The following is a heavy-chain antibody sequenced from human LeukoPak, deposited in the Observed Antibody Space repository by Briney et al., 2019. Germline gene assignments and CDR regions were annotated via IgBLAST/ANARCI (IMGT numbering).Heavy chain of an antibody. CDR2: IYYSGST. J-gene: IGHJ2*01. CDR1: VGSISSYY. V-gene: IGHV4-59*01. D-gene: IGHD3-22*01. Sequence: PSETLSLTCTVSVGSISSYYWSWIRQPPGKGLEWIGYIYYSGSTNYNPSLKSRVTISVDTSKNQFSLKLSSVTAADTAVYYCARSYYDSSSYYPPSWYFDLRGRGTLVTVSS. CDR3: ARSYYDSSSYYPPSWYFDL.